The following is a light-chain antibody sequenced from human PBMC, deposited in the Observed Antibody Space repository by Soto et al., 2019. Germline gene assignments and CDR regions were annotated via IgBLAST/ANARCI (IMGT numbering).Light chain of an antibody. CDR2: VNSDGIH. Sequence: QSVLTQSPAASASLGASVKLTCTLSSGHNTYAIAWHQQQAEKGPRYLMKVNSDGIHSKGDGIPDRFSGSSSGAERYLTISSLQSEDEADYYCQTWGTGIVVFGGGTKVTVL. CDR3: QTWGTGIVV. V-gene: IGLV4-69*01. CDR1: SGHNTYA. J-gene: IGLJ2*01.